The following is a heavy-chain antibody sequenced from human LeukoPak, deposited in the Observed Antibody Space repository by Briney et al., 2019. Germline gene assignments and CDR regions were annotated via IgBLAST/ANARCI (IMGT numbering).Heavy chain of an antibody. V-gene: IGHV3-11*01. CDR1: GFTFSDYS. CDR3: AKDGQGYDFWSGFLRNDAFDI. J-gene: IGHJ3*02. Sequence: KSGGSLRLSCAASGFTFSDYSMSWIGQAPGKGLEWVSYISSTGSTIYYAASVKGRFTLSRDNSKNTLYLQMNSLRAEDTAVYFCAKDGQGYDFWSGFLRNDAFDIWGQGTMVTVSS. D-gene: IGHD3-3*01. CDR2: ISSTGSTI.